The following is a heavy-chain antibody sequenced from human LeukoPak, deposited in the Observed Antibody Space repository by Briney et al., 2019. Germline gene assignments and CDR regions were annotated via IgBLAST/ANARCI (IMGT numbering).Heavy chain of an antibody. Sequence: ASVKVSCKASGYTFTSYDINWVRQATGQGLEWMGWMNPNSGNTGYAQKFQGRVTMTRNTSISTACMELSSLRSEDTAVYYCARGRWYCSSTSCYSWFDPWGQGTLVTVSS. J-gene: IGHJ5*02. V-gene: IGHV1-8*01. CDR1: GYTFTSYD. CDR3: ARGRWYCSSTSCYSWFDP. D-gene: IGHD2-2*01. CDR2: MNPNSGNT.